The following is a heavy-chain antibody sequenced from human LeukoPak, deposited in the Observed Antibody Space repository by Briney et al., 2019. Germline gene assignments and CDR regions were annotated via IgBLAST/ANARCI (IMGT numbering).Heavy chain of an antibody. CDR3: ARLRSSSSRVWFDP. Sequence: GGSLRLSCAASGFTFSDYYMSWIRQAPGKGLEWVSYISSSGSTIYYADSVKGRFTISRDNAKNSLYLQMNSLRAEDTAVYYCARLRSSSSRVWFDPWGQGTLVTVSS. J-gene: IGHJ5*02. D-gene: IGHD6-6*01. CDR2: ISSSGSTI. CDR1: GFTFSDYY. V-gene: IGHV3-11*01.